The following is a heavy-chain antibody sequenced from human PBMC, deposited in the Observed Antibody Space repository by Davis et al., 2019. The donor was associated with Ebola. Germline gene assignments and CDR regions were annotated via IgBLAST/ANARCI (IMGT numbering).Heavy chain of an antibody. CDR1: GYTFTSYY. V-gene: IGHV1-46*01. CDR3: VTENWYRFES. J-gene: IGHJ4*02. Sequence: ASVKVSCKASGYTFTSYYMHWVRQAPGQGLEWMGIINPSGGSTSYAQKFQGRVTMTRDTSTSTAYMELSSLRSEDTAVYYCVTENWYRFESWGQGTLVTVSS. CDR2: INPSGGST. D-gene: IGHD1/OR15-1a*01.